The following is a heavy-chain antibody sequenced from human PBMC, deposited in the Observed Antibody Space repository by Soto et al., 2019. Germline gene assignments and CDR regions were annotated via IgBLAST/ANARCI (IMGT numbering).Heavy chain of an antibody. V-gene: IGHV3-30*18. CDR2: ISYDGSNK. D-gene: IGHD6-19*01. Sequence: QVQLVESGGGVVQPGRSLRLSCAASGFTFSSYGMHWVRQAPGKGLEWVAVISYDGSNKYYADSVKGRFTTSRDNSKNTLYMQMNSLRPEDTAVYYCAKPPGGWYPPFDSWGQGTLVTVSS. J-gene: IGHJ4*02. CDR3: AKPPGGWYPPFDS. CDR1: GFTFSSYG.